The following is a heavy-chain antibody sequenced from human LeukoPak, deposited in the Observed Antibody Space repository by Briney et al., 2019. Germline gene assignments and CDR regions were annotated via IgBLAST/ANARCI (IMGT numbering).Heavy chain of an antibody. CDR1: GFTFSSYA. V-gene: IGHV3-23*01. Sequence: GGSLRLSCAASGFTFSSYAMSWVRQAPGKGLEWVSAISGSGGSTYYADAVKGRFTISRDNSKNSLYLQMNSLRAEDTVVYYCAKDGIRYSSSWYNYYYGMDVWGQGTTVTVSS. D-gene: IGHD6-13*01. CDR3: AKDGIRYSSSWYNYYYGMDV. J-gene: IGHJ6*02. CDR2: ISGSGGST.